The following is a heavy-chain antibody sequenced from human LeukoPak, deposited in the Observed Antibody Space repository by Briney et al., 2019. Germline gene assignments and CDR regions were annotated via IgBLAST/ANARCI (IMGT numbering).Heavy chain of an antibody. CDR3: ASRKEYTVSSVYY. J-gene: IGHJ4*02. CDR1: GFTFTSYA. V-gene: IGHV3-23*01. D-gene: IGHD5/OR15-5a*01. Sequence: GGSLRLSCAASGFTFTSYAMTWVRQAPGKGLEWVSAISGSGSSTYYADSVKGRFTISRDNSKDTLSLQMNSLRVEDSAIYYCASRKEYTVSSVYYWGRGILVTVSS. CDR2: ISGSGSST.